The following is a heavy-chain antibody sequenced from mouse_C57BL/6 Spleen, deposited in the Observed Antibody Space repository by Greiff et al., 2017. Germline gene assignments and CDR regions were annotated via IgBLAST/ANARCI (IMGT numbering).Heavy chain of an antibody. CDR3: ARQGITTVEGWYFDV. D-gene: IGHD1-1*01. Sequence: EVKLVESGGDLAKPGGSLKLSCAASGFTFSSYGMSWVRQTPDKRLEWVATISSGGSYTYYPDSVKGRFTISRDNAKDTLYLQMSSLKSEDTAMYYCARQGITTVEGWYFDVWGTGTTVTVSS. J-gene: IGHJ1*03. CDR2: ISSGGSYT. CDR1: GFTFSSYG. V-gene: IGHV5-6*01.